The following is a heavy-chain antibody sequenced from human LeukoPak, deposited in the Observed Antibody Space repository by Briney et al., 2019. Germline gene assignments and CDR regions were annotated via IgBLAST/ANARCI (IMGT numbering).Heavy chain of an antibody. V-gene: IGHV1-2*02. CDR3: ARTVGYSSGWYYFDY. J-gene: IGHJ4*02. D-gene: IGHD6-19*01. CDR2: INPNSGGT. CDR1: GYTFTGYY. Sequence: GASVKVSCKAPGYTFTGYYMHWVRQAPGQGLEWMGWINPNSGGTNYAQKFQGRVTMTRDTSISTAYMELSRLRSDDTAVYYCARTVGYSSGWYYFDYWGQGTLVTVSS.